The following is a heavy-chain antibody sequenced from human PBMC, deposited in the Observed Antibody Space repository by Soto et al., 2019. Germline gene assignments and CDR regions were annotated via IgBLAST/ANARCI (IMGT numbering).Heavy chain of an antibody. D-gene: IGHD2-15*01. V-gene: IGHV3-7*04. CDR3: AREIVVARGASYFDY. CDR1: GFTFSSNW. Sequence: PGGSLRLSCVGSGFTFSSNWMTWVRQAPGKGLEWVGNIRQDGSEKKNVETVKGRFTISRDNAKNSLYLQMNSLKAEDTAFYYCAREIVVARGASYFDYWGPGTLVTVSS. CDR2: IRQDGSEK. J-gene: IGHJ4*02.